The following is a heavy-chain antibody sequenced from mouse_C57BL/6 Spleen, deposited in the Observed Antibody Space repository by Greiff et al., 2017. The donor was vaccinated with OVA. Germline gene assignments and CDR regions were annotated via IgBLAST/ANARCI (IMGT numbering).Heavy chain of an antibody. Sequence: VQLQQSGPGLVQPSQSLSITCTVSGFSLTSYGVHWVRQSPGKGLEWLGVIWRGGSTDYNAAFMSRLSITKDNSKSQVFFKMNSLQADDTAIYYCAKMRDYCGSSTGYALDYWGQGTSVTVSS. D-gene: IGHD1-1*01. CDR1: GFSLTSYG. CDR2: IWRGGST. CDR3: AKMRDYCGSSTGYALDY. J-gene: IGHJ4*01. V-gene: IGHV2-5*01.